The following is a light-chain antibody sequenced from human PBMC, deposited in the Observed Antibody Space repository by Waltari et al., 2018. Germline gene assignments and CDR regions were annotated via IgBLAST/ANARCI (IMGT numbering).Light chain of an antibody. CDR2: DAS. CDR1: QSVSSN. V-gene: IGKV3-11*01. J-gene: IGKJ4*01. CDR3: QHRSNWPLT. Sequence: EIVLTQSRATLSLSPGERATLSCRASQSVSSNLAWYQQKPGQAPRLLIYDASNRATGIPARFSGSGSGTDFTLTISSLEPEDFALYYCQHRSNWPLTFGGGTKVEIK.